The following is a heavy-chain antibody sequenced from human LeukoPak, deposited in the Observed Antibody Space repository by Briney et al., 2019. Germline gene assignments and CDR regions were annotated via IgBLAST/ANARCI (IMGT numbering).Heavy chain of an antibody. J-gene: IGHJ4*02. V-gene: IGHV3-30-3*01. CDR2: ISYDGSNK. CDR3: AREPQY. Sequence: GGSLRLSCAASGFTFSSHAMHWVRQAPGKGLEWVAVISYDGSNKYYADSVKGRFTISRDNSKNTLYLQMNSLRPDDTAVYYCAREPQYWGQGTLITVSS. CDR1: GFTFSSHA.